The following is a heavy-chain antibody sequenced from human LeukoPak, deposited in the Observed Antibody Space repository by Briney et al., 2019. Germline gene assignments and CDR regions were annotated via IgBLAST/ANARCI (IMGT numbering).Heavy chain of an antibody. CDR2: ISENGDIA. D-gene: IGHD1-26*01. CDR3: AKARWEPNFDY. J-gene: IGHJ4*02. V-gene: IGHV3-43*02. CDR1: GFTFDDYA. Sequence: GESLKISWAASGFTFDDYAMHWVRQGPGKSLEWVSLISENGDIAYYGDSVRGRFTVSRDNAKNSLYLQMNSLTTEDTALYYCAKARWEPNFDYWGQGTLVTVSS.